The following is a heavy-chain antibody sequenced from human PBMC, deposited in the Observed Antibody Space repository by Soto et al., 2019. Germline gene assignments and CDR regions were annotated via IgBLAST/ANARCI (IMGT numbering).Heavy chain of an antibody. J-gene: IGHJ6*02. Sequence: GLTLQISCQASGYTFNNYWIACVRQMPGKGLEYVGIIYPGDSDTRYSPPLQGQVTISADTSIRTDYLHWSSLKASDSGMYYCARRLKDDSGSSRYYSSFEVWGGGTKVTVS. CDR1: GYTFNNYW. D-gene: IGHD3-3*01. CDR3: ARRLKDDSGSSRYYSSFEV. V-gene: IGHV5-51*01. CDR2: IYPGDSDT.